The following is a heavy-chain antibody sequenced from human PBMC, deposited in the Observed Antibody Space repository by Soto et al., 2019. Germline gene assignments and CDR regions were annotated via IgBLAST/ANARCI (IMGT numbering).Heavy chain of an antibody. CDR2: ISSSSSYI. CDR1: GFTFSSYS. CDR3: ARLQLGYDAFDI. Sequence: EVQLVESGGGLVKPGGSLRLSCAASGFTFSSYSMNWVRQAPGKGLEWVSSISSSSSYIYYADSVKCRFTISRDNAKNSLYLQMNSMRAEDTAVYYCARLQLGYDAFDIWGQGTMVTVSS. J-gene: IGHJ3*02. D-gene: IGHD6-6*01. V-gene: IGHV3-21*01.